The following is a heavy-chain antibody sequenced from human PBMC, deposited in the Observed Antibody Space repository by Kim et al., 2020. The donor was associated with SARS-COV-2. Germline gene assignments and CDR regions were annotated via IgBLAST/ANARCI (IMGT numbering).Heavy chain of an antibody. V-gene: IGHV1-3*01. J-gene: IGHJ4*02. CDR3: AREEEQQLVHPFDY. Sequence: ASVKVSCKASGYTFTSYAMHWVRQAPGQRLGWMGWINAGNGNTKYSQKFQGRVTITRDTSASTAYMELSSLRSEDTAVYYCAREEEQQLVHPFDYWGQGTLVTVSS. CDR1: GYTFTSYA. D-gene: IGHD6-13*01. CDR2: INAGNGNT.